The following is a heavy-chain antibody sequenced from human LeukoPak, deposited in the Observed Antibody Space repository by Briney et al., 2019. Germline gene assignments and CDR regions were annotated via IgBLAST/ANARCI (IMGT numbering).Heavy chain of an antibody. CDR3: ARDSDYYDSSGYYGY. V-gene: IGHV3-23*01. J-gene: IGHJ4*02. CDR2: ISGSGST. Sequence: GGSLRLSCAASGFSFSGCAMSWVRQAPGKGLEWVSAISGSGSTYYADSVKGRFTISRDNSKNTLYLQMNSLRAEDTAVYYCARDSDYYDSSGYYGYWGQGTLVTVSS. CDR1: GFSFSGCA. D-gene: IGHD3-22*01.